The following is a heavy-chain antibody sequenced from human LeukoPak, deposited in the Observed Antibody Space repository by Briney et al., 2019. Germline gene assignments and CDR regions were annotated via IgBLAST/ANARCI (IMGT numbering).Heavy chain of an antibody. D-gene: IGHD2-8*01. CDR2: ISGSGGDT. CDR1: GLTFSNHG. Sequence: GGSLRLSCAVSGLTFSNHGMSWVRQAPGKGLQWVSAISGSGGDTYDADSVKGRFTISRDNSKNTLYLQMNSLRAEDTAVYYCAKDTSVARYCTNDICSPFDYWGQGTLVTVSS. V-gene: IGHV3-23*01. CDR3: AKDTSVARYCTNDICSPFDY. J-gene: IGHJ4*02.